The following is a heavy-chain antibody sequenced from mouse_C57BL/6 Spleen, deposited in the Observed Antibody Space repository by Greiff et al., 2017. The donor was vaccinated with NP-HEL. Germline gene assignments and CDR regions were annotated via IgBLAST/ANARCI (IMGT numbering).Heavy chain of an antibody. V-gene: IGHV5-9-1*02. CDR2: ISSGGDYI. CDR1: GFTFSSYA. J-gene: IGHJ4*01. CDR3: TREGELWAMDY. D-gene: IGHD1-1*02. Sequence: EVKVEESGEGLVKPGGSLKLSCAASGFTFSSYAMSWVRQTPEKRLEWVAYISSGGDYIYYADTVKGRFTISRDNARNTLYLQMSSLKSEDTAMYYCTREGELWAMDYWGQGTSVTVSS.